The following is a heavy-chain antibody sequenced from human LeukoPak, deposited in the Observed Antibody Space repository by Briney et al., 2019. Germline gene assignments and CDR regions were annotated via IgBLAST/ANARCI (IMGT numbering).Heavy chain of an antibody. CDR1: GYTFTGYY. CDR3: ARSPYYYDSSGYDWFDP. Sequence: ASVKVSCKASGYTFTGYYMHWVRQAPGQGLEWMGIINPSGGSTSYAQKFQGRVTMTRDMSTSTVYMELSSLRSEGTAVYYCARSPYYYDSSGYDWFDPWGQGTLVTVSS. CDR2: INPSGGST. J-gene: IGHJ5*02. V-gene: IGHV1-46*01. D-gene: IGHD3-22*01.